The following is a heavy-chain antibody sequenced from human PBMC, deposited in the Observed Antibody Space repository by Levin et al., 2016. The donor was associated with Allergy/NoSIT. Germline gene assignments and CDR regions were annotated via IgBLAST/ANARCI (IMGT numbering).Heavy chain of an antibody. D-gene: IGHD3-9*01. V-gene: IGHV4-59*08. CDR2: IYYSGST. CDR3: ASALRYFDWSR. J-gene: IGHJ4*02. Sequence: RQAPGKGLEWIGYIYYSGSTNYNPSLKSRVTISVDTSKNQFSLKLSSVTAADTAVYYCASALRYFDWSRWGQGTLVTVSS.